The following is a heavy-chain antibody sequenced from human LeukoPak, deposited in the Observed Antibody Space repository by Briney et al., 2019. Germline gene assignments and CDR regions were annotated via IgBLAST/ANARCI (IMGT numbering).Heavy chain of an antibody. V-gene: IGHV1-69*06. D-gene: IGHD6-6*01. CDR3: ARDYLGSSDGSDY. CDR2: IIPIFGTA. J-gene: IGHJ4*02. CDR1: GGTFSSYA. Sequence: ALVKVSCKASGGTFSSYAISWVRQAPGQGLEWMGGIIPIFGTANYAQKFQGRVTITADKSTSTAYMELSSLRSEDTAVYYCARDYLGSSDGSDYWGQGTLVTVSS.